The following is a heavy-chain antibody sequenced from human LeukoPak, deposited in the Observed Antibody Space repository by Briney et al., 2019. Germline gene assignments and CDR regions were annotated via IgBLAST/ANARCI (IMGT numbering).Heavy chain of an antibody. CDR2: IKRDASAE. CDR1: GFTFSNYW. Sequence: GGSLRLSCGASGFTFSNYWMTWVRQAPGKGLEWVANIKRDASAEYYVDSAKGRFTISRDNTKNSLYLQMNSLRAEGTAAYYGVCRSWDFWGRGTTVAVSS. D-gene: IGHD2-15*01. V-gene: IGHV3-7*01. CDR3: VCRSWDF. J-gene: IGHJ6*04.